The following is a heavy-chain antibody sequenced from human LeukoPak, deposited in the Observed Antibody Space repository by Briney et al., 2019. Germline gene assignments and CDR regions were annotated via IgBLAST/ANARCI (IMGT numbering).Heavy chain of an antibody. D-gene: IGHD2-15*01. J-gene: IGHJ4*02. CDR2: ISISGDIK. CDR1: GFTFTNHD. V-gene: IGHV3-48*03. CDR3: AKVVAWVDY. Sequence: PGGSLRLSCAASGFTFTNHDFHWVRQAPGKGLEWISYISISGDIKNYADSVKGRFAISRDNSKNTMYLQMNSLRAEDTAVYYCAKVVAWVDYWGQGTLVTVSS.